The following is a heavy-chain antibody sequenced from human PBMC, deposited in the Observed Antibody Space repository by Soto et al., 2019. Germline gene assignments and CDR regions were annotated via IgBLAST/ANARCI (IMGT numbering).Heavy chain of an antibody. J-gene: IGHJ6*03. CDR2: IYYSGST. V-gene: IGHV4-59*01. CDR3: ARTTGTIYYYYYMDV. Sequence: SETLSLTCTVSGGSISSYYWSWIRQPPGKGLEWIGYIYYSGSTNYNPSLKSRVTISVDTSKNQFSLKLSSVTAADTAVYYCARTTGTIYYYYYMDVWGKGTTVTVSS. D-gene: IGHD1-1*01. CDR1: GGSISSYY.